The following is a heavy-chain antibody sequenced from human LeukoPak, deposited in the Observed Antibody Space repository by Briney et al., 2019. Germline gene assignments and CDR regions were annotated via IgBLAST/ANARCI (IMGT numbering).Heavy chain of an antibody. CDR3: AREGTYGNYRASGDY. CDR1: GFTFSTFW. J-gene: IGHJ4*02. D-gene: IGHD4-23*01. Sequence: GGSLRLSCEASGFTFSTFWMKWVRQAPVKGLEWVSNIKQDGSQKYYVDSVKGRFIISRDNAKNSLYLQMNSLRAEDTAVYYCAREGTYGNYRASGDYWGQGALVTVSS. CDR2: IKQDGSQK. V-gene: IGHV3-7*03.